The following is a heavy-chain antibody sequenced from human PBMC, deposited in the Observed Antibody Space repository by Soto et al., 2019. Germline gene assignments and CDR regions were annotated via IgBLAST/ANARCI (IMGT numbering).Heavy chain of an antibody. CDR3: AGYHWNYHFGP. Sequence: SETLSLTCTVSGGSVRDGSYYWAWLRQPPGKGLEWIGHIYHSGSTIYNPSLKSRVTISIDTSKSQFSLNLNSMTAADTAVYYCAGYHWNYHFGPWGPGTLVTVSS. J-gene: IGHJ5*02. V-gene: IGHV4-61*01. D-gene: IGHD1-7*01. CDR1: GGSVRDGSYY. CDR2: IYHSGST.